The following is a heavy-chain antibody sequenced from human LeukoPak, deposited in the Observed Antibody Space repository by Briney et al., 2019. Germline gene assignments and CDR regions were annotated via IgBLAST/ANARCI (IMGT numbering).Heavy chain of an antibody. CDR1: GFTFNTYG. D-gene: IGHD5-18*01. J-gene: IGHJ4*02. CDR3: ATYRQVLLPFES. Sequence: GGSLRLSCAASGFTFNTYGMSWVRQAPGKGLEWVSSIFPSGGEIHYADSVRGRFTISRDNSKSILSLQMNSLRAEDTATYYCATYRQVLLPFESWGQGTLVTVSS. V-gene: IGHV3-23*01. CDR2: IFPSGGEI.